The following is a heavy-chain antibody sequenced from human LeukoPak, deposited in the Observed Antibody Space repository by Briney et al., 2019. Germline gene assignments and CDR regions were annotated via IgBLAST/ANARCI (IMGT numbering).Heavy chain of an antibody. CDR1: GFTFSSYW. Sequence: GGSLRLSCAASGFTFSSYWMSWVRQAPGKGLEWVANIKQDGSEKYYVDSVKGRFTISRDNAKNSLYLQMNSLRAEDTAVYYCARDRGSGWFYYYYYGMDVWGQGTTVTVSS. J-gene: IGHJ6*02. V-gene: IGHV3-7*01. CDR2: IKQDGSEK. D-gene: IGHD6-19*01. CDR3: ARDRGSGWFYYYYYGMDV.